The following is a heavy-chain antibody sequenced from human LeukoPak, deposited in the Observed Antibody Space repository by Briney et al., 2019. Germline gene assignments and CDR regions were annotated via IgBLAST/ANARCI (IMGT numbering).Heavy chain of an antibody. V-gene: IGHV3-23*01. D-gene: IGHD5-24*01. CDR1: GFTFSSYG. Sequence: PGGSLRLSCAASGFTFSSYGMSWVRQAPGKGLEWVSAISGSGGSTYYADSVKGRFTISRDNSKNSLYLQMNSLRVEDTAVYYCARGSGYNFFDYWGQGTLVTVSS. CDR3: ARGSGYNFFDY. J-gene: IGHJ4*02. CDR2: ISGSGGST.